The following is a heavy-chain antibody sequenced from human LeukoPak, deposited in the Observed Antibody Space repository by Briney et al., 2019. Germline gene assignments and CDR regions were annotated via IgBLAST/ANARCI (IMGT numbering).Heavy chain of an antibody. CDR3: ARPGGGSGSYYNEPRDYFDY. CDR1: GCRFTSYW. J-gene: IGHJ4*02. D-gene: IGHD3-10*01. CDR2: IYPGDSDT. V-gene: IGHV5-51*01. Sequence: GGSLEISCKGSGCRFTSYWIGWVRQMPGKGLEGMGIIYPGDSDTRYSPSFQGQVTISADKSISTAYLQWSSLKASDTAMYYCARPGGGSGSYYNEPRDYFDYWGQGTLVTVSS.